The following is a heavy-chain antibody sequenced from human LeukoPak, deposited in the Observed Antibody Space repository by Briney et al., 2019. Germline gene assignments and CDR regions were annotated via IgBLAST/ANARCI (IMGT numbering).Heavy chain of an antibody. V-gene: IGHV2-26*02. J-gene: IGHJ4*02. CDR2: IFSTDDK. CDR3: ARRGESPVARGFLDY. CDR1: GFSLSNPRLG. Sequence: SGPTLVNPTETLTLTCTVSGFSLSNPRLGVSWIRQPPGKALEWLAYIFSTDDKTYNTSLRSRITVSKDTSKSQVVLTMTNMDPVDTATYYCARRGESPVARGFLDYWGQGTLVTVSS. D-gene: IGHD2-2*01.